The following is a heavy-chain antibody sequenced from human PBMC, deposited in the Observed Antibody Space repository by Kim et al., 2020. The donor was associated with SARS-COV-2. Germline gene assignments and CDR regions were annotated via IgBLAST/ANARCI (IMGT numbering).Heavy chain of an antibody. V-gene: IGHV1-2*02. J-gene: IGHJ4*02. CDR2: INPNSGST. CDR1: GYTFTGHY. Sequence: ASVKVSCTASGYTFTGHYIHWVRQAPGQGLEWMGWINPNSGSTNYAQIFQGRVTMTRDTSISTAYMELSSLRSDDTALYHCARGRIITAATPNHFDYWGQGTLVTVPS. D-gene: IGHD3-10*01. CDR3: ARGRIITAATPNHFDY.